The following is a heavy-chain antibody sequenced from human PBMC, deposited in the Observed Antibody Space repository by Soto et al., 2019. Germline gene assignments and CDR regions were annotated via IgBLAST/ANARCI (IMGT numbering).Heavy chain of an antibody. J-gene: IGHJ6*02. V-gene: IGHV5-51*01. D-gene: IGHD1-1*01. Sequence: PGEPMKISCKGSGYSFTSYWIGGVRQMTGKGLEWMGIIYPGDSDTRYSPSFQGQVTISVDTSKNQFSLKLSSVTAADTAVYYCARDLRATGKGSGYYYYYGMDVWGQGTTVTVSS. CDR2: IYPGDSDT. CDR1: GYSFTSYW. CDR3: ARDLRATGKGSGYYYYYGMDV.